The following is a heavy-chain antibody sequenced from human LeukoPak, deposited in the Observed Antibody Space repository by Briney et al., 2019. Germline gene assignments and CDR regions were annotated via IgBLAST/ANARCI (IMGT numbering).Heavy chain of an antibody. J-gene: IGHJ4*02. CDR2: IYYSGST. CDR3: ARQGLSVDY. V-gene: IGHV4-39*01. Sequence: PSETLSLTCTVSGGSISSSSYYWGWIRRPPGKGLEWIGSIYYSGSTYYNPSLKSRVTISVDTSKNQFSLKLSSVTAADTAVYYCARQGLSVDYWGQGTLVTVSS. CDR1: GGSISSSSYY.